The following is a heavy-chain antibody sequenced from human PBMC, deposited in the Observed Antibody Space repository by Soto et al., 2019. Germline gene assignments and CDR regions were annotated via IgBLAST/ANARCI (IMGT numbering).Heavy chain of an antibody. D-gene: IGHD3-10*01. CDR1: GFTFSSYA. Sequence: GGSLRLSCAASGFTFSSYAMSWVRQAPGKGLEWVSAISGSGGSTYYADSGKGRFTISRDNSKNTLYLQMNSLRAEDTAVYYCATPLVLLWFGEFDDAFDIWGQGTMVTVSS. V-gene: IGHV3-23*01. J-gene: IGHJ3*02. CDR3: ATPLVLLWFGEFDDAFDI. CDR2: ISGSGGST.